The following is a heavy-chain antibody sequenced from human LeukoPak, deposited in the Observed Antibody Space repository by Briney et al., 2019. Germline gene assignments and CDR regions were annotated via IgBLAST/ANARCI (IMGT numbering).Heavy chain of an antibody. D-gene: IGHD2-2*01. J-gene: IGHJ4*02. CDR2: INHSGST. CDR3: ARSTVYCSSTSCSLDY. Sequence: PSETLSLTCAVYGGSFSGYYWSWIRQPPGKGLEWIGEINHSGSTNYNPSLKSRVTISVDTSKNQFSLKLSSVTAADTAVYYCARSTVYCSSTSCSLDYWGQGTLVTVSS. CDR1: GGSFSGYY. V-gene: IGHV4-34*01.